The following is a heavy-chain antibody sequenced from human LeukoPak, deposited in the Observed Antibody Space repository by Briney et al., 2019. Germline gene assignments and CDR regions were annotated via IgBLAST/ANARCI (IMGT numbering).Heavy chain of an antibody. CDR3: ARGTTGYSSSWYRSRAYNWFDP. Sequence: SETLSLTCTVSGGSISSGTYYWTWIRQHPGKGLEWIGYIYYSGSTYYNPSLESRVTMSVDTSENQFSLKLSSVTAADTAVYYCARGTTGYSSSWYRSRAYNWFDPWGQGTLVTVSS. V-gene: IGHV4-31*03. D-gene: IGHD6-13*01. CDR1: GGSISSGTYY. J-gene: IGHJ5*02. CDR2: IYYSGST.